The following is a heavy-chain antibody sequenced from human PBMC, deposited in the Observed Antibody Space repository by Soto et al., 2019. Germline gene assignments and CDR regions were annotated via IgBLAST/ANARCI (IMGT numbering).Heavy chain of an antibody. D-gene: IGHD3-9*01. V-gene: IGHV4-31*03. Sequence: SETLSLTCTVSGGSISSGGYYWNWIRQHPGKGLEWIGYVYYSGSTYYTPSLRSRVTMSADTSKNQFSLKLSSVTAADAALYYCARGADNSYNWFDPWGQGTLVTVSS. CDR1: GGSISSGGYY. CDR3: ARGADNSYNWFDP. J-gene: IGHJ5*02. CDR2: VYYSGST.